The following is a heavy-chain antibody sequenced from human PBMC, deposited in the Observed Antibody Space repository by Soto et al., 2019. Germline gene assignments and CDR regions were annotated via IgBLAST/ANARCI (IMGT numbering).Heavy chain of an antibody. V-gene: IGHV4-30-2*01. CDR1: GDSINRGDYS. Sequence: QLQLQETGSGLVRPSETLSLTCAVSGDSINRGDYSWNWIRQPPGKGLEWIGNIYQSGTTSYNPSLKSPLTISIDRSENQFSLRLTSVTAADSAVYYCARLSPTTYYGMDVWGQGTTVTVSS. CDR3: ARLSPTTYYGMDV. J-gene: IGHJ6*02. D-gene: IGHD1-7*01. CDR2: IYQSGTT.